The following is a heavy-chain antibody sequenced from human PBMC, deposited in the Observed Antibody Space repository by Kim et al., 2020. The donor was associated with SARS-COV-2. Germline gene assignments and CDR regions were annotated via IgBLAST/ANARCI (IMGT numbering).Heavy chain of an antibody. D-gene: IGHD2-15*01. J-gene: IGHJ4*02. V-gene: IGHV4-30-2*05. Sequence: LKARVTIHVDTSTNQYSLKLSSVTAADTAVYYCARVQGYCSGGSCYLFDYWGQGTLVTVSS. CDR3: ARVQGYCSGGSCYLFDY.